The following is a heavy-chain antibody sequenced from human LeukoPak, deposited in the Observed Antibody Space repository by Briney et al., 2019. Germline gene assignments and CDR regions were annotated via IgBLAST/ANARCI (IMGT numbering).Heavy chain of an antibody. CDR2: IIPIFGTA. CDR3: ARHPPNSYGYGY. V-gene: IGHV1-69*13. D-gene: IGHD5-18*01. CDR1: GGTFSSYA. J-gene: IGHJ4*02. Sequence: ASVKVSCKASGGTFSSYAISWVRQAPGQGLEWMGGIIPIFGTANYAQKFQGRVTITADESTSTAYMELSSLRSEDTAVYYCARHPPNSYGYGYWGQGTLVTVSS.